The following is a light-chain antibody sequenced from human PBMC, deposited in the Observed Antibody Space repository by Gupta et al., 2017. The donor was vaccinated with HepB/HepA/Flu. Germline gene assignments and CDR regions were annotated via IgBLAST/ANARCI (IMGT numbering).Light chain of an antibody. CDR3: ETWDSSLTGRV. CDR1: SSNIGNNY. J-gene: IGLJ3*02. V-gene: IGLV1-51*01. CDR2: DNN. Sequence: SVLTQPPSVSAAPGQKVTISCSGSSSNIGNNYVSWYPQLPGTTPKLLIYDNNKRPSGMPVRFSGSNSGTSATLCITALQTCDEADYYCETWDSSLTGRVFGGGTKLTVL.